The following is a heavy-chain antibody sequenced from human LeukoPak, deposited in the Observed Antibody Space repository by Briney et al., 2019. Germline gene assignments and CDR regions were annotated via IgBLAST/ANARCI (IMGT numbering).Heavy chain of an antibody. V-gene: IGHV3-48*03. Sequence: GGSLRLSCAASGFTFASYAMSWVRRSPGKGLEWVSYISSSGKTIYYADSTKGRFTVSRDNAKNSLYLQMNSLRAEDTAVYYCATTSIAAAVPGCFDYWGQGTLVTVFS. CDR1: GFTFASYA. CDR3: ATTSIAAAVPGCFDY. D-gene: IGHD6-13*01. CDR2: ISSSGKTI. J-gene: IGHJ4*02.